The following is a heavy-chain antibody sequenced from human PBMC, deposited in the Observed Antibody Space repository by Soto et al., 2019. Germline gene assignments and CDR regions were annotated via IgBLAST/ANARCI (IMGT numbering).Heavy chain of an antibody. J-gene: IGHJ5*02. CDR2: IYYSGST. Sequence: PSETLSLTCTVSGGSISSYYWSWIRQPPGKGLEWIGYIYYSGSTNYNPSLKSRVTISVDTSKNQFSLKLSSVTAADTAVYYCARLPGYYDFWSGYSNWFDPWGQGTLVTVSS. V-gene: IGHV4-59*08. CDR1: GGSISSYY. CDR3: ARLPGYYDFWSGYSNWFDP. D-gene: IGHD3-3*01.